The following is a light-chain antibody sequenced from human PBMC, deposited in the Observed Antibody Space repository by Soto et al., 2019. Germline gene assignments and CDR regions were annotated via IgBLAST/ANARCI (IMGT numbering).Light chain of an antibody. CDR1: SSNIGSNY. Sequence: QSVLTQPPSASRTPGQKVTISCSGSSSNIGSNYVYWYQKLPGTVPQLLIYRNSERPSGVPDRFSGSKSGTSASLAISGLSSEDEADYYCAAWDDSLSGVVFGGGTTLTVL. CDR2: RNS. V-gene: IGLV1-47*01. CDR3: AAWDDSLSGVV. J-gene: IGLJ2*01.